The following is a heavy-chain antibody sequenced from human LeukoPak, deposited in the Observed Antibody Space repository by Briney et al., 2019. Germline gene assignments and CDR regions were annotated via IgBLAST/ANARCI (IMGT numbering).Heavy chain of an antibody. CDR2: INHSGST. CDR1: GGSFSGYY. J-gene: IGHJ4*02. CDR3: ARWDDSSGYYYFDY. Sequence: SETLSLTCAVYGGSFSGYYWSWIRQPPGKGLEWIGEINHSGSTNYNPSLMSRVTISVDTSKNQFSLKLSSVTAADTAVYYCARWDDSSGYYYFDYWGQGTLVTVSS. D-gene: IGHD3-22*01. V-gene: IGHV4-34*01.